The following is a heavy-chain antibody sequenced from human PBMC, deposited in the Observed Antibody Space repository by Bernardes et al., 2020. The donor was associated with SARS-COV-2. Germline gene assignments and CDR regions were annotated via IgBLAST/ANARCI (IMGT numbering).Heavy chain of an antibody. CDR2: IYYSGST. J-gene: IGHJ2*01. V-gene: IGHV4-59*01. D-gene: IGHD6-13*01. CDR3: ARIRKLAAAAPKGYWYFDL. CDR1: GGSISSYY. Sequence: SETLSLTCTVSGGSISSYYWSWIRQPPGKGLEWIGYIYYSGSTNYNPSLKSRVTISVDTSKNQFSLKLSSVTAADTAVYYCARIRKLAAAAPKGYWYFDLWGRGTLVTVSS.